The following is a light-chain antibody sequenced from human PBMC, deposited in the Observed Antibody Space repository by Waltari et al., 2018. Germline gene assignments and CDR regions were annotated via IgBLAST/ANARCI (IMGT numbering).Light chain of an antibody. Sequence: EFVLTQSPGTLSLSPGERATLSCRASQSLSRSRLAWYQQKPGQAPRLLIYAAPSRATGIPDRFSGSGSGTDFSLTISRVEPEDFAVYYCQQYGSSVMYTFGQGTKLEIQ. CDR3: QQYGSSVMYT. V-gene: IGKV3-20*01. J-gene: IGKJ2*01. CDR2: AAP. CDR1: QSLSRSR.